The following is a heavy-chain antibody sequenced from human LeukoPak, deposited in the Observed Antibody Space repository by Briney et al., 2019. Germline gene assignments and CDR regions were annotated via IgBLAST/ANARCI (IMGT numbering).Heavy chain of an antibody. V-gene: IGHV4-39*07. CDR2: IYYSGST. CDR3: ARSGYGTFDY. J-gene: IGHJ4*02. Sequence: KPSEPLSLTCTVSGGSISSSSYYWGWIRQPPGKGLEWIGSIYYSGSTYYNPSLKSRVTISVDTSKNQFSLKLSSVTAADTAVYYCARSGYGTFDYWGQGTLVTVSS. D-gene: IGHD5-12*01. CDR1: GGSISSSSYY.